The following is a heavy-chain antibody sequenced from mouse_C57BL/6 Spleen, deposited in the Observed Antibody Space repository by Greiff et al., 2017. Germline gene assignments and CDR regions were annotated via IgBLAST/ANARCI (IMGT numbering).Heavy chain of an antibody. J-gene: IGHJ1*03. CDR1: GYAFSSYW. CDR2: IYPGDGDT. D-gene: IGHD2-2*01. V-gene: IGHV1-80*01. CDR3: ARSMVTTRYFDV. Sequence: VQLQESGAELVKPGASVKISCKASGYAFSSYWMNWVKQRPGKGLEWIGQIYPGDGDTNYNGKFKGKATLTADKSSSTAYMQLSSLTSEDSAVYFCARSMVTTRYFDVWGTGTTVTVSS.